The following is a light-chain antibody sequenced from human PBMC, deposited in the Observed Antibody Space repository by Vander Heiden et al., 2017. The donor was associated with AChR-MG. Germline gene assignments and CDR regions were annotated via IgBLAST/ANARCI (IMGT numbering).Light chain of an antibody. J-gene: IGKJ5*01. CDR2: DGS. CDR1: QSISSD. V-gene: IGKV3-11*01. CDR3: QQRNDWPIT. Sequence: EIWLTQSPAPLSLFPGQRATLSCRASQSISSDLAWYQQKPGQAPRLLICDGSKRATGIPVRFSGSGSGTDFILTSSSLEPEDSALYHCQQRNDWPITFGQGTRLEIK.